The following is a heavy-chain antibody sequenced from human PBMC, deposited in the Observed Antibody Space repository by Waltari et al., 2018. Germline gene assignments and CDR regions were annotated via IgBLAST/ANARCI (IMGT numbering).Heavy chain of an antibody. J-gene: IGHJ4*02. CDR3: ARDVPGVITPFDY. Sequence: FTISRDNVKNSLYLQMNSLRAEDTAVYFCARDVPGVITPFDYWGQGTVVTVSS. V-gene: IGHV3-48*01. D-gene: IGHD3-10*02.